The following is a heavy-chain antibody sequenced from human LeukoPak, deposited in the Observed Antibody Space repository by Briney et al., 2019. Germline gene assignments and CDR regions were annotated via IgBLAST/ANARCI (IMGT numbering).Heavy chain of an antibody. Sequence: SETLSLTCTVSGYSISSGYYWGWIRQPPGKGLEWIGNIYRSGSTYYNPSLKSRVTISVDTSENQFSLKLSSVTAADTAMYYCARVAIVVVPNWFDPWGQGTLVTVSS. CDR2: IYRSGST. J-gene: IGHJ5*02. V-gene: IGHV4-38-2*02. CDR3: ARVAIVVVPNWFDP. D-gene: IGHD3-22*01. CDR1: GYSISSGYY.